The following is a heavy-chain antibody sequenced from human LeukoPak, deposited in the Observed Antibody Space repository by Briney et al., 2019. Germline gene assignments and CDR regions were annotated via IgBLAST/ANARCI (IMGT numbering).Heavy chain of an antibody. Sequence: SETLSLTCTVSGGSISSYYWSWIRQPAGKGLEWIGRIYTSGSTNYNPSLKSRVTMSVDTSKNQFSLKLSSVTAADTAVYYCAGLYYYGSGSTFDYWGQGTLVTVSS. CDR3: AGLYYYGSGSTFDY. CDR2: IYTSGST. J-gene: IGHJ4*02. CDR1: GGSISSYY. D-gene: IGHD3-10*01. V-gene: IGHV4-4*07.